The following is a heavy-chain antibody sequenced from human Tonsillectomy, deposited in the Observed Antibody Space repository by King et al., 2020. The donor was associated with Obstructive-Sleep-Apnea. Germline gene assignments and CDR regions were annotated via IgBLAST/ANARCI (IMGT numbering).Heavy chain of an antibody. D-gene: IGHD2-15*01. CDR3: AGRGVEDYYYYGMDV. J-gene: IGHJ6*02. CDR2: IYYSGST. Sequence: QLQESGPGLVKPSETLSLTCTVSGGSISSSSYYWGWIRQPPRKGLEWSGSIYYSGSTYYNPSLKSRVTISVYTSKNQFSLKLSSVTAADTAVYYCAGRGVEDYYYYGMDVWGQGTTVTVSS. V-gene: IGHV4-39*07. CDR1: GGSISSSSYY.